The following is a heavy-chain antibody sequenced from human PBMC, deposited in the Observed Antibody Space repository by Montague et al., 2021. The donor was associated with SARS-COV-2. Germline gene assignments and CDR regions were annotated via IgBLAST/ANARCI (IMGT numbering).Heavy chain of an antibody. Sequence: SETLSLTCIVSGESIDRDTYYWGWIRQSPGKGLEWIGSLSSSGSTYYNPSLRSRVTISMDTSKNQFSLKLTSVTAADTAVYYCARTRFESRGYYIPPFDYWGQGTLVTVSS. CDR1: GESIDRDTYY. J-gene: IGHJ4*02. CDR3: ARTRFESRGYYIPPFDY. V-gene: IGHV4-39*07. D-gene: IGHD3-22*01. CDR2: LSSSGST.